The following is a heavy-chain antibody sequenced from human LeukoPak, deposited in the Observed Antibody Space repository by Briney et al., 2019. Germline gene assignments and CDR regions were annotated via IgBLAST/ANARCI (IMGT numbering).Heavy chain of an antibody. CDR1: GFTFSSYA. J-gene: IGHJ4*02. V-gene: IGHV3-23*01. CDR2: ISGSGGST. D-gene: IGHD2-15*01. CDR3: AKRDDYGVVVVAATHRY. Sequence: GGSLRLSCAASGFTFSSYAMSWVRQAPGKGLEWVSAISGSGGSTYYADSVKGRFTISRDNSKNTLYLQMNSLRAEDTAVYYRAKRDDYGVVVVAATHRYWGQGTLVTVSS.